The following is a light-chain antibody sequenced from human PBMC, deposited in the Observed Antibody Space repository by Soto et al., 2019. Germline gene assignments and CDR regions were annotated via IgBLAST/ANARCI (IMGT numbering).Light chain of an antibody. CDR2: EVS. CDR1: SSDVGFYNY. Sequence: QSVLTQPASVSGSPGQSITISCTGTSSDVGFYNYVSWYQQQHPGKAPKLMIFEVSNRPSGVSYRFSGSKSGNTASLTISGLQAEDEADYFCSSYSISTAYLFGTGTKVTV. J-gene: IGLJ1*01. CDR3: SSYSISTAYL. V-gene: IGLV2-14*01.